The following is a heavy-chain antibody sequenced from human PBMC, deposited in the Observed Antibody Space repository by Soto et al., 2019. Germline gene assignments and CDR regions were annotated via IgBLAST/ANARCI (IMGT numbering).Heavy chain of an antibody. J-gene: IGHJ6*02. D-gene: IGHD3-22*01. V-gene: IGHV3-23*01. CDR3: AKEYYYDSSGYSFSYYYYYGMDV. CDR1: GFTFSSYA. CDR2: ISGSGGST. Sequence: GESLKISCVASGFTFSSYAMSWVRQAPGKGLEWVSAISGSGGSTYYADSVKGRFTISRDNSKNTLYLQMNSLRAEDTAVYYCAKEYYYDSSGYSFSYYYYYGMDVWGQGTTVTVSS.